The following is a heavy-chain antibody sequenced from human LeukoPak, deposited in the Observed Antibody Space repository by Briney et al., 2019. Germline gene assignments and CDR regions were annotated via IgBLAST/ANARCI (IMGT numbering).Heavy chain of an antibody. Sequence: GGSLRLSCAASGFTFSSYSMNWVRQAPGKGLEWVSYISSSSSAIYYADSVKGRFTISRDNAKNSLYLQMNSLRDEDTAVYYCARDRGSSGWWGFRYWGQGTLVTVSS. CDR2: ISSSSSAI. D-gene: IGHD6-19*01. CDR3: ARDRGSSGWWGFRY. CDR1: GFTFSSYS. J-gene: IGHJ4*02. V-gene: IGHV3-48*02.